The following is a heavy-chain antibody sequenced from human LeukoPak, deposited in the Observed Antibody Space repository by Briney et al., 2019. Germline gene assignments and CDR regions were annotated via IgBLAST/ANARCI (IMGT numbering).Heavy chain of an antibody. CDR3: TRNPPSGSYPTEFDY. D-gene: IGHD1-26*01. J-gene: IGHJ4*02. Sequence: GGSLRLSCAASGFTFSGSAMHWVRQASGKGLEWVGRIRSKANSYATAYAASVKGRFTISRDDSKNTAYLQMNSLKTEDTAVYYCTRNPPSGSYPTEFDYWGQGTLVTVSS. CDR1: GFTFSGSA. CDR2: IRSKANSYAT. V-gene: IGHV3-73*01.